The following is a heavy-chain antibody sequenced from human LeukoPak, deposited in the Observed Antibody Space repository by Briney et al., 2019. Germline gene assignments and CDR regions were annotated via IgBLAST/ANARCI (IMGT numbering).Heavy chain of an antibody. D-gene: IGHD2-2*01. CDR3: ASPLGYCSSTSCSTGFDY. V-gene: IGHV1-69*13. CDR1: GLTFSSYA. J-gene: IGHJ4*02. Sequence: SVKVSCKASGLTFSSYAINWVRQAPGQGLEWMGGIIPIFGTANYAQKFQGRVTITADESTSTAYMELSSLRSEDTAVYYCASPLGYCSSTSCSTGFDYWGQGTLVTVSS. CDR2: IIPIFGTA.